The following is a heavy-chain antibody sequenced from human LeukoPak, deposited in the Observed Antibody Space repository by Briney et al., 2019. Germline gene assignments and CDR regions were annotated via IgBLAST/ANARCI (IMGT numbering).Heavy chain of an antibody. CDR2: IWYDGSNK. Sequence: GGSLGLSCAASGFTFSSYGMHWVRQAPGKGLEWVAVIWYDGSNKYYADSVKGRFTISRDNSKNTLYLQMNSLRAEDTAVYYCAREELVVVPAALDYWGQGTLVTVSP. D-gene: IGHD2-2*01. J-gene: IGHJ4*02. CDR3: AREELVVVPAALDY. V-gene: IGHV3-33*01. CDR1: GFTFSSYG.